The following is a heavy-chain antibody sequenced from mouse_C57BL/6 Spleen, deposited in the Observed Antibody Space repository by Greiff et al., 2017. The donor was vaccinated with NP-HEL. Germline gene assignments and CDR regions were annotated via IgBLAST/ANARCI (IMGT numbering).Heavy chain of an antibody. CDR2: INPNNGGT. D-gene: IGHD1-2*01. V-gene: IGHV1-26*01. Sequence: EVQLQQSGPELVKPGASVKISCKASGYTFTDYYMNWVKQSHGKSLEWIGDINPNNGGTSYNQKFKGKATLTVDKSSSTAYMELRSLTSEDSAVYYCAIALLLRREAWFAYWGQGTLVTVSA. J-gene: IGHJ3*01. CDR1: GYTFTDYY. CDR3: AIALLLRREAWFAY.